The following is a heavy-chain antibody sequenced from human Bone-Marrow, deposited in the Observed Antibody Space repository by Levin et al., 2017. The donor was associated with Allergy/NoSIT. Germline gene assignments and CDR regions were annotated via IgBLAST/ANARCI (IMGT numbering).Heavy chain of an antibody. D-gene: IGHD1-1*01. CDR1: GFTFSSNS. J-gene: IGHJ4*02. Sequence: PGGSLRLSCAASGFTFSSNSMNWVRQAPGKGLEWVSSISGSSRYINYADSVKGRFTISRDNAKNSLYLQMNSLRAEDTAVYYCASITTKGWYWGQGTLVTVSS. CDR3: ASITTKGWY. CDR2: ISGSSRYI. V-gene: IGHV3-21*01.